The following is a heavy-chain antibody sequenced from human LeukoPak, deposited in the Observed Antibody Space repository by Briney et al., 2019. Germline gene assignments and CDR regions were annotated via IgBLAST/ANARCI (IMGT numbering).Heavy chain of an antibody. Sequence: PGGSLRLSCAASGFTVSSNYMSWVRQAPGKGLEWVSVIYSGGSTYYADSVKGRFTISRDNSKDTLYLQMNSLRAEDTAVYYCARHFAPSGFDYWGQGTLVTVSS. V-gene: IGHV3-53*01. CDR1: GFTVSSNY. CDR3: ARHFAPSGFDY. CDR2: IYSGGST. J-gene: IGHJ4*02. D-gene: IGHD3-10*01.